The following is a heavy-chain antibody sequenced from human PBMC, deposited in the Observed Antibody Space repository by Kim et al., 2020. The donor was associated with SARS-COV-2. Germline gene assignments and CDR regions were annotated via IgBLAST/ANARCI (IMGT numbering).Heavy chain of an antibody. CDR3: ARSPCSGGGCNYWYFDL. CDR2: IYYSGTT. Sequence: SETLSLTCTVSGGSISSRNHFWGWIRQTPGKGKEWIGNIYYSGTTYCNPSLESRVTISVDTSNNQFSLRLTSVTAADTAVYSCARSPCSGGGCNYWYFDL. D-gene: IGHD2-15*01. CDR1: GGSISSRNHF. J-gene: IGHJ2*01. V-gene: IGHV4-39*01.